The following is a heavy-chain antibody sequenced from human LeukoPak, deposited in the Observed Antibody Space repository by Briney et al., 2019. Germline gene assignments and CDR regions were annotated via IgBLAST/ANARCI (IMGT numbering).Heavy chain of an antibody. V-gene: IGHV4-59*01. CDR1: GDYISIYY. CDR2: IYYSGST. CDR3: AREGSYPSYYFDY. D-gene: IGHD1-26*01. J-gene: IGHJ4*02. Sequence: SETLSLTCSVSGDYISIYYWSWIRQPPGKALEWIGYIYYSGSTNYNPSLKSRVTISVDTSKNQFSLKLSSVTAADTAVYYCAREGSYPSYYFDYWGQGTLVTVSS.